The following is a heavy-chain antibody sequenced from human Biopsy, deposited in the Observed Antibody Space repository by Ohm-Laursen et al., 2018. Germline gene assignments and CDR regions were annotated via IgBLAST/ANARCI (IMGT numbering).Heavy chain of an antibody. J-gene: IGHJ5*02. Sequence: ASVKVSCKTSGYTFTSYEINWVRQATGQGLEWMGWMNPDSGNTGYAQNFQGRVTMTRNTSISTAYMELSSLRSEDTAVYFCARADPPLFYYGSGSSNWFDPWGQGTLVTVS. CDR1: GYTFTSYE. D-gene: IGHD3-10*01. CDR2: MNPDSGNT. V-gene: IGHV1-8*01. CDR3: ARADPPLFYYGSGSSNWFDP.